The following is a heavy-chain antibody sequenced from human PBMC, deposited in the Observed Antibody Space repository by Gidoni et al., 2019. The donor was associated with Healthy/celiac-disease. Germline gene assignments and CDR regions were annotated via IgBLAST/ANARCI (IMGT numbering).Heavy chain of an antibody. Sequence: QVQLVQSGAEVKKPGASVKVSCKASGYTFTGYYLHWVRQAPGQGLEWRGRINPNRCGTNYAQKFQGRVTMTRDTSISTAYMELSRLRSDDTAVYYCARDEGSSSSWWVGGCFDYWGQGTLVTVSS. CDR2: INPNRCGT. CDR1: GYTFTGYY. D-gene: IGHD6-6*01. V-gene: IGHV1-2*06. CDR3: ARDEGSSSSWWVGGCFDY. J-gene: IGHJ4*02.